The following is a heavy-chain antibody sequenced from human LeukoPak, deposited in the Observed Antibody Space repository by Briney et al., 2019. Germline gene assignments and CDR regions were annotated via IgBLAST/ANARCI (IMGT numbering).Heavy chain of an antibody. V-gene: IGHV1-2*02. Sequence: ASVRVSCKASGYTFTDYYIHWVRQAPGQGLEWMGWINPNSGGTNYAQKFQGRVTMTRGTSISTAYMELSRLRSDDTAVYYCALEVVPAASAFNSFDPWGQGTLVTVSS. D-gene: IGHD2-2*01. CDR3: ALEVVPAASAFNSFDP. J-gene: IGHJ5*02. CDR2: INPNSGGT. CDR1: GYTFTDYY.